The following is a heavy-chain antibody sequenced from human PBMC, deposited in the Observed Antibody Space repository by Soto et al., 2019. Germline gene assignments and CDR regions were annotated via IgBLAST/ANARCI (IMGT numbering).Heavy chain of an antibody. D-gene: IGHD3-9*01. CDR2: ISHDGRNK. CDR1: GFTFSAYG. J-gene: IGHJ3*02. CDR3: VKEEYYDVLTGSRGDAFDI. Sequence: QVQLVESGGGVVQPGRSLRLSCAASGFTFSAYGIHWVRQAPAKGLEWVAVISHDGRNKYYADSVKGRFAVSRDNSKKXRXXQLNSLRAEDTAVYYCVKEEYYDVLTGSRGDAFDIWGQGTMVTVSS. V-gene: IGHV3-30*18.